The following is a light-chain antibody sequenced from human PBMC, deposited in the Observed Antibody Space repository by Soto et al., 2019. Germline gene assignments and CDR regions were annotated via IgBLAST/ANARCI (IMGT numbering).Light chain of an antibody. CDR1: NIGIKS. J-gene: IGLJ2*01. CDR3: QVWDSSSDHVV. CDR2: YDS. V-gene: IGLV3-21*04. Sequence: SYELTQPPSVSVAPGKTARITCGGNNIGIKSVHWYQQKPGQAPVLVIYYDSDRPSGIPERFSGSNSGNTATLTISRVEAGDEDDYYCQVWDSSSDHVVFGGGTQLTVL.